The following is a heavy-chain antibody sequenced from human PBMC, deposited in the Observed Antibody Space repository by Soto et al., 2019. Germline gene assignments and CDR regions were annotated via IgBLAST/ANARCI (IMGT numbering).Heavy chain of an antibody. Sequence: QVHLEQSGTEVKKPGSSVKVSCKASGDTFKSYSINWIRQAPGQGLEWMGGIIPMSGSPDYAQKFQGRVTITADESTSTVYMELSSLRSEYTAIYYCARDNFVELRGTCFDPWGQGTLVIVSS. D-gene: IGHD1-7*01. CDR2: IIPMSGSP. CDR1: GDTFKSYS. V-gene: IGHV1-69*01. J-gene: IGHJ5*02. CDR3: ARDNFVELRGTCFDP.